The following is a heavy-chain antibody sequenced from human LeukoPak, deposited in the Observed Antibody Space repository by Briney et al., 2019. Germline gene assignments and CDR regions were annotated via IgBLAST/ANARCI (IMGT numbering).Heavy chain of an antibody. CDR3: ARGPVGGTTYNDGDAFDI. CDR1: GFTFRSYG. Sequence: GSLRLSCAASGFTFRSYGMAWVRQAPGKGLEWIGSIYYSGSTNYNPSLKSRVTISVDTSKNQFSLKLSSVTAAGTAVYYCARGPVGGTTYNDGDAFDIWGQGTMVTVSS. D-gene: IGHD1-7*01. CDR2: IYYSGST. J-gene: IGHJ3*02. V-gene: IGHV4-59*01.